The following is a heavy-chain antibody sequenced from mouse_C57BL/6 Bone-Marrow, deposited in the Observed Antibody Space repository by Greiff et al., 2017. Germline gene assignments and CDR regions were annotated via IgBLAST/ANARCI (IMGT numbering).Heavy chain of an antibody. CDR2: IYPGGGYT. CDR3: ARVRGDAVDY. Sequence: QVQLKESGAELVRPGTSVKMSCKASGYTFTNYWIGWAKQRPGHGLEWIGDIYPGGGYTNYNEKFKGNATLTADKSSSTAYLQFSSLSSEDSAIYYCARVRGDAVDYWGQGTSVTVSS. CDR1: GYTFTNYW. J-gene: IGHJ4*01. V-gene: IGHV1-63*01.